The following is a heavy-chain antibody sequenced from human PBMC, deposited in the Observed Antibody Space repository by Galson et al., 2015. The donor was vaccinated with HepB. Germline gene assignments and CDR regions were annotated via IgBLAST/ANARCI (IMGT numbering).Heavy chain of an antibody. J-gene: IGHJ5*02. CDR1: GYSFTSYW. Sequence: QSGAEVKKPGESLRISCKGSGYSFTSYWISWVRQMPGKGLEWMGRIDPSDSYTNYSPSFQGHVTISADKSISTAYLQWSSLKASDTAMYYCARHPPLYSSGHRYWFDPWGQGTLVTVSS. V-gene: IGHV5-10-1*01. D-gene: IGHD6-19*01. CDR3: ARHPPLYSSGHRYWFDP. CDR2: IDPSDSYT.